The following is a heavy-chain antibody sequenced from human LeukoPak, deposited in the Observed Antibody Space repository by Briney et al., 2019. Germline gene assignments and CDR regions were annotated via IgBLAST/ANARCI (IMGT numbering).Heavy chain of an antibody. V-gene: IGHV4-4*09. CDR3: ARHGDPGYSSSWYAFDI. Sequence: SETLSLTCTVSGVSISGHSWSWIRQPPGKGLEWLGYIYSSGSTTYNPSLESRLSMSVDMPKNLFSLRLTSVSAADTAVYHCARHGDPGYSSSWYAFDIWGQGTMVTVSS. D-gene: IGHD6-13*01. CDR1: GVSISGHS. J-gene: IGHJ3*02. CDR2: IYSSGST.